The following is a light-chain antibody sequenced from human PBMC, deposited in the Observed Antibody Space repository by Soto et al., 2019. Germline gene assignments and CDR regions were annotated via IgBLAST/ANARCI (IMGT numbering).Light chain of an antibody. Sequence: EIVLTQSPGTLSLSPGERATLSCRASQSVSSSYLAWYQQKPGQATRLLIYDASNRATGIPARFSGSGSGTDFTLNISTIENEDLVVYDCKQRSNWNRTVGKGTKGEIK. CDR2: DAS. J-gene: IGKJ1*01. CDR3: KQRSNWNRT. V-gene: IGKV3D-20*02. CDR1: QSVSSSY.